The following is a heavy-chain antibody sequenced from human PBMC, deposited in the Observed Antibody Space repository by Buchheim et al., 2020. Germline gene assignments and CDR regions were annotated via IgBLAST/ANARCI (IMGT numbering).Heavy chain of an antibody. V-gene: IGHV3-23*01. CDR1: GFTFSSYA. J-gene: IGHJ1*01. Sequence: EVQLLESGGGLVQPGGSLRLSCAASGFTFSSYAMSWVRQAPGKGLEWVSTISGSGGSTYYADSVKGRFTISSDHSKNTLYLQMNSRGAEDTAVYYCAKDEGQQLVPYFQHWGQGTL. CDR3: AKDEGQQLVPYFQH. D-gene: IGHD6-13*01. CDR2: ISGSGGST.